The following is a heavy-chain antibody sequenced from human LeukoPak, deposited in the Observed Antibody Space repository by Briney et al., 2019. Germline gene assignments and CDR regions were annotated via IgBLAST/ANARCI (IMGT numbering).Heavy chain of an antibody. Sequence: GGSLRLSCAASGFTFSTYWMHWVRHAPGKGLVWVSRINGDGRSTTYADSVKGRFTISRDNAKNTLYLQMNSLRAEDTAVYYCARGGGSGYYYGDYWGQGTLVTVSS. CDR2: INGDGRST. V-gene: IGHV3-74*01. CDR1: GFTFSTYW. J-gene: IGHJ4*02. CDR3: ARGGGSGYYYGDY. D-gene: IGHD3-22*01.